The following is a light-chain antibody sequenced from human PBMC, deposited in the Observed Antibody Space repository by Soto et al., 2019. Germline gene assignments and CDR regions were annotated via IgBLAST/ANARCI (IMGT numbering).Light chain of an antibody. V-gene: IGLV1-44*01. CDR3: AAWDDRLDVYV. CDR1: SSNIGSNT. CDR2: STS. J-gene: IGLJ1*01. Sequence: QSVLTQPPSASGTPGQIVAISCSGSSSNIGSNTVTWYQQLPGTAPKLLIYSTSQRSSGVPGRFSGSKSGASASLSISGLQSEDEADYFCAAWDDRLDVYVFGTVTKLTVL.